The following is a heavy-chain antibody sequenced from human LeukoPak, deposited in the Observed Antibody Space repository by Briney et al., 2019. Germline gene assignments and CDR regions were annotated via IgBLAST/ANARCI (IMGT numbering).Heavy chain of an antibody. V-gene: IGHV3-23*01. Sequence: GGSLRLSCAASGFTFSNDPMSWVRQTPGKGLEWVSTINYSGGSTYYADSVKGRFAISRDNSKNTLYLQMNSLRAEDTAVYYCAKEATGYYYYYYMDVWGKGTTVTVSS. CDR2: INYSGGST. J-gene: IGHJ6*03. CDR1: GFTFSNDP. CDR3: AKEATGYYYYYYMDV.